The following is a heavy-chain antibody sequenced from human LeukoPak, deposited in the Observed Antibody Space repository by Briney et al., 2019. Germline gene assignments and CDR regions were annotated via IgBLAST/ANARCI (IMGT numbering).Heavy chain of an antibody. D-gene: IGHD4-11*01. V-gene: IGHV4-31*03. J-gene: IGHJ6*02. Sequence: SETLSLTCTVSGGSISSGGYYWSWIRQHPGKGLEWIGYIYYSGSTYYNPSLKSRVTISVDTSKNQFSLKLSSVTAADTAVYYCARGMTTVPGDYGMDVWGQGTTVTVSS. CDR1: GGSISSGGYY. CDR2: IYYSGST. CDR3: ARGMTTVPGDYGMDV.